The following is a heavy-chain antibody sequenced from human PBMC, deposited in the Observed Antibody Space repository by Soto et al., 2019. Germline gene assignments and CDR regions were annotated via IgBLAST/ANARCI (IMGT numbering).Heavy chain of an antibody. CDR1: GFTFSSYA. Sequence: EVQLLESGGGLVQPGGSLRLSCAASGFTFSSYAMSWVRQAPGKGLEWVSAISGRGGSTYYADSVKGRFTISRDNCKNKLYLQINSLRAEDTAVYYCAKYRQWLRLTLDAFDSWGQGTMVTVSS. D-gene: IGHD5-12*01. CDR2: ISGRGGST. CDR3: AKYRQWLRLTLDAFDS. V-gene: IGHV3-23*01. J-gene: IGHJ3*02.